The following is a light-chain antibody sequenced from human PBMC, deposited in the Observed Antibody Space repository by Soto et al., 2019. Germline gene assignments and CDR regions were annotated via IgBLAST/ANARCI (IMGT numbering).Light chain of an antibody. V-gene: IGKV3-20*01. CDR3: QQYGALPPT. CDR2: GAS. J-gene: IGKJ4*01. Sequence: EIVLKQFPGAMSLSPGERVTLSCRASQTVSNTYLAWYQQKSGQAPKFLIYGASNRATGIPDRFSGSGSGTDFTLTISRLEPEDFAVYYCQQYGALPPTFGGGTKVEIK. CDR1: QTVSNTY.